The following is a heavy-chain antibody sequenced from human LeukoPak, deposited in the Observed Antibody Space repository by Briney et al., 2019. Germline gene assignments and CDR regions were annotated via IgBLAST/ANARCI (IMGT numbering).Heavy chain of an antibody. CDR3: ASTMVTSMDV. J-gene: IGHJ6*02. D-gene: IGHD4-17*01. Sequence: GGSLRLSCAASGFTFSSYSMNWVRQAPGKGLVWVSRIKHDGSSTSYADSVKGRFTISRDNAKSALYLQMNSLRVEDTAVYYCASTMVTSMDVWGQGTTVTVSS. CDR1: GFTFSSYS. CDR2: IKHDGSST. V-gene: IGHV3-74*01.